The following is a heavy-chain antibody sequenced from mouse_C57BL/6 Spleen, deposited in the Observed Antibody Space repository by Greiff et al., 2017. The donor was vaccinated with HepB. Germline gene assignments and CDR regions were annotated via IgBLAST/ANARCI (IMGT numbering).Heavy chain of an antibody. J-gene: IGHJ2*01. CDR2: IYPSDSET. CDR3: ARRPLYDGYPYYFDY. V-gene: IGHV1-61*01. CDR1: GYTFTSYW. D-gene: IGHD2-3*01. Sequence: VKLQQPGAELVRPGSSVKLSCKASGYTFTSYWMDWVKQRPGQGLEWIGNIYPSDSETHYNQKFKDKATLTVDKSSSTAYMQLSSLTSEDSAVYYCARRPLYDGYPYYFDYWGQGTTLTVSS.